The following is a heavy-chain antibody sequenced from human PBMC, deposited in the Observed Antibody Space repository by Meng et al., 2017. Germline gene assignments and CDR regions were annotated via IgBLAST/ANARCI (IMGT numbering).Heavy chain of an antibody. D-gene: IGHD3-16*01. J-gene: IGHJ5*02. CDR1: GYTFTSYD. CDR3: ARWGDWFDP. V-gene: IGHV1-8*03. Sequence: ASVKVSCKASGYTFTSYDINWVRQATGQGLEWMGWMNPNSGNTGYAQKFQGRVTITTDTSTSTAYMELRSLRSDETAVYYCARWGDWFDPWGQGTRVTVSS. CDR2: MNPNSGNT.